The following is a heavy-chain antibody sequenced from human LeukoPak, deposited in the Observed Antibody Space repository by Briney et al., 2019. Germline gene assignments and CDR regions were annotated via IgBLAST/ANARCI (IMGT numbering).Heavy chain of an antibody. CDR3: ARNRPERHENYYYYYYMDV. V-gene: IGHV1-69*13. D-gene: IGHD2/OR15-2a*01. Sequence: SVKVSCKASGGTFSKYAISWVRQAPGQGLEWMGGIVPIFGLANYAQKFQGRVTITADEVTSTAYMELSSLRSEDTAVYYCARNRPERHENYYYYYYMDVWGKGTTVTVSS. CDR2: IVPIFGLA. CDR1: GGTFSKYA. J-gene: IGHJ6*03.